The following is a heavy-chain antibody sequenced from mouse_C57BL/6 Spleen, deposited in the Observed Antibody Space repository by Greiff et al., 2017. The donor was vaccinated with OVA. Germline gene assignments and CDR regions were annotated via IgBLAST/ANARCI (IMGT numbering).Heavy chain of an antibody. J-gene: IGHJ3*01. V-gene: IGHV1-53*01. CDR1: GYTFTSYW. D-gene: IGHD2-4*01. Sequence: QVQLKQSGTELVKPGASVKLSCKASGYTFTSYWMHWVKQRPGQGLEWIGNINPSNGGTNYNEKFKSKATLTVDKSSSTAYMQLSSLTSEDSAVYYCARKPYDYESWCAYWGQGTLVTVSA. CDR3: ARKPYDYESWCAY. CDR2: INPSNGGT.